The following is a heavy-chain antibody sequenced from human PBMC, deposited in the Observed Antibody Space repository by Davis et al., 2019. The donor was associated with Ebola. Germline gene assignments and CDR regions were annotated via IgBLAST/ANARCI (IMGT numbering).Heavy chain of an antibody. CDR3: ARDGPLQRVLLWFGETTFDY. CDR2: INAGNGNT. V-gene: IGHV1-3*01. CDR1: GYTFTSYA. D-gene: IGHD3-10*01. Sequence: ASVKVSCKASGYTFTSYAMHWVRQAPGQRLEWMGWINAGNGNTKYSQKFQGRVTITRDTSASTAYMELSSLRSEDTAVYYCARDGPLQRVLLWFGETTFDYWGQGTLVTVSS. J-gene: IGHJ4*02.